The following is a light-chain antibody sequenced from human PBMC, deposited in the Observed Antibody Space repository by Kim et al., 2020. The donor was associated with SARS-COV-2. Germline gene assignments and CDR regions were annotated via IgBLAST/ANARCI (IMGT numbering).Light chain of an antibody. Sequence: QSALTQPASVSGSPGQSITISCTGTSSDVGGYNYVSWYQQHPGRAPKLMIYDVSKRPSGVSNRFSGSKSGNTASLTISGLQAEDEADYYCNSYTSSSTYWVFGGGTKLTVL. J-gene: IGLJ3*02. CDR2: DVS. V-gene: IGLV2-14*01. CDR3: NSYTSSSTYWV. CDR1: SSDVGGYNY.